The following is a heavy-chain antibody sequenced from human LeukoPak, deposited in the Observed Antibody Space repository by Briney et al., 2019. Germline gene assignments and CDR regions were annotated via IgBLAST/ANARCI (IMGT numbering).Heavy chain of an antibody. V-gene: IGHV4-34*01. CDR1: GGSFSGYY. CDR3: ARHGVVGATTSRDYYYYYYMDV. Sequence: SETLSLTCAVYGGSFSGYYWTWIRQPPGKGLEWIGEINHSGSTNYNPSLKSRVTISVDTSKNQFSLKLSSVTAADTAVYYCARHGVVGATTSRDYYYYYYMDVWGKGTTVTISS. CDR2: INHSGST. J-gene: IGHJ6*03. D-gene: IGHD1-26*01.